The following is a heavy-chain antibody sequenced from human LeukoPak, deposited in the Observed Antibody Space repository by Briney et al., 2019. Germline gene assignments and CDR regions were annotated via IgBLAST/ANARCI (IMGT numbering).Heavy chain of an antibody. CDR2: IYYSGST. CDR3: ARGFWSGYYSFFFDY. V-gene: IGHV4-39*01. D-gene: IGHD3-3*01. J-gene: IGHJ4*02. Sequence: SETLSLTCTVSGGSISSSSYYWGWIRQPPGTGLEWIGSIYYSGSTYYNPSLKSRVTISVDTSKSQFSLKLSSVTAADTAVYYCARGFWSGYYSFFFDYWGQGTLVTVSS. CDR1: GGSISSSSYY.